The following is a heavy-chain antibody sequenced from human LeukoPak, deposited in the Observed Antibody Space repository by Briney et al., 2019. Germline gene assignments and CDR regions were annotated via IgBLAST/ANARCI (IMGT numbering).Heavy chain of an antibody. CDR3: GRFGYVAAVDS. V-gene: IGHV3-7*01. D-gene: IGHD2-15*01. J-gene: IGHJ4*02. CDR2: IKQDGSEK. CDR1: GFIFSTYA. Sequence: RTGGSLRLSCAASGFIFSTYAMSWVRQAPGKGLEWVANIKQDGSEKYYVDSVKGRFTIPRDNAKNLLYLQMNSLRAEDSAVYHCGRFGYVAAVDSWGQGALVTVSS.